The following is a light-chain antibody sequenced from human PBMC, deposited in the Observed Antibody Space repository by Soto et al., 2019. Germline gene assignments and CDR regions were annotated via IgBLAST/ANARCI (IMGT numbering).Light chain of an antibody. CDR1: SSNIGTHA. V-gene: IGLV1-44*01. Sequence: QSVRTQPPSASGTPGQRVTISCSGGSSNIGTHAVNWYQQLPGTAPKLLIYNNNQRPSGVPDRFSGSKSGTSASLAISGLQSEDEADYYCAAWDDSLNGYVFGTGTKVTVL. CDR3: AAWDDSLNGYV. J-gene: IGLJ1*01. CDR2: NNN.